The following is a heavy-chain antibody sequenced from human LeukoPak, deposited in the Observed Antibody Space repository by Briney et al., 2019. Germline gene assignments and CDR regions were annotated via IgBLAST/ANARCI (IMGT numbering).Heavy chain of an antibody. J-gene: IGHJ4*02. CDR3: ARDERNHHDSSGYYTRAGVDY. Sequence: GASVKVSCKASGYTFTSYGISWVRQAPGQGLEWMGWISAYNGNTNYAQNPQGRVTMTTDTSTSTAYMELRSLRSDDTAVYYCARDERNHHDSSGYYTRAGVDYWGQGTLVTVSS. V-gene: IGHV1-18*01. CDR2: ISAYNGNT. D-gene: IGHD3-22*01. CDR1: GYTFTSYG.